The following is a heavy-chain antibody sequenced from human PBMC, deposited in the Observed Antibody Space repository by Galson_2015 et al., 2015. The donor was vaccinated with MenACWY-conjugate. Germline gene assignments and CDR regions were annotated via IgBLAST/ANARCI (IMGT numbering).Heavy chain of an antibody. V-gene: IGHV3-23*01. CDR2: ISGSGGRT. D-gene: IGHD2-15*01. Sequence: SLRLSCAASAFTFSSYAMSWVRQAPGKGLEWVSGISGSGGRTYYADSVKGRFTISRDNSKNTLCLQMNSLRAEDTAVYYCAKQPPHHVVAATLGPTYDYWGQGTLVTVSS. J-gene: IGHJ4*02. CDR3: AKQPPHHVVAATLGPTYDY. CDR1: AFTFSSYA.